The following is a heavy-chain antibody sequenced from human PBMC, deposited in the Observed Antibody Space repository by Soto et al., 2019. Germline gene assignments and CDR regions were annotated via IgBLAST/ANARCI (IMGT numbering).Heavy chain of an antibody. V-gene: IGHV4-39*01. J-gene: IGHJ6*03. CDR3: ARPLYYYYCYRDV. Sequence: QLRLQESGPGLVKPTETLSLTCTVSGGSISSSSYYWRWIRQPPGKGLEWIGSIYYSGSTYYNPSLKSRVTISVDTSKNQFSLKLSSVSAADTAVYYCARPLYYYYCYRDVWGKGTTVTVSS. CDR1: GGSISSSSYY. CDR2: IYYSGST.